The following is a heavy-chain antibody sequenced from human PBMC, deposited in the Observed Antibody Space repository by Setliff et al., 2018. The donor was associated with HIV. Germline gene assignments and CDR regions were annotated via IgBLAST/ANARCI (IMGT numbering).Heavy chain of an antibody. CDR3: ACGAAAGTDYYYYYYMDV. J-gene: IGHJ6*03. Sequence: SETLSLTCTVSGGSISSGGYYWSWIRQPPRKGLGWIGSIYYSGSTYYNPSLKSRVTISVDTSKNQFSLKLSSVTAADTAVYYCACGAAAGTDYYYYYYMDVWGKGTTVTVSS. CDR2: IYYSGST. CDR1: GGSISSGGYY. V-gene: IGHV4-39*01. D-gene: IGHD6-13*01.